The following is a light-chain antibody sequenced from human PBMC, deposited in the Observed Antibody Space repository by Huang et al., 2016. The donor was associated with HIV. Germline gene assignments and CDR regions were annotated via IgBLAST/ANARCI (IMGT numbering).Light chain of an antibody. CDR3: QQYDNLVA. CDR2: DAS. CDR1: QDINNY. V-gene: IGKV1-33*01. J-gene: IGKJ3*01. Sequence: DIQMTQSPSSLSASVGDRVPITCQANQDINNYLNWYHQKPGKAPKLLIYDASNLETGVPSRFSGSGSGTDFTFTISSLQPEDIATYYCQQYDNLVAFGPGTKVDIE.